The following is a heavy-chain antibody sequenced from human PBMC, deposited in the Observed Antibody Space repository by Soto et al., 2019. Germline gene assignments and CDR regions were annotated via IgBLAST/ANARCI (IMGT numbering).Heavy chain of an antibody. V-gene: IGHV1-18*01. CDR3: ARGPTYYDYVWGSYRHLFDY. Sequence: QVQLVQSGAEVKKPGASVKVSCKASGYTFTSYGISWVRQAPGQGLEWMGWISAYNGNTNYAQKLQGRVTMTTDTSTSTAYRELRSLRSDDTAVYYCARGPTYYDYVWGSYRHLFDYWGQGTLVTVSS. CDR2: ISAYNGNT. CDR1: GYTFTSYG. J-gene: IGHJ4*02. D-gene: IGHD3-16*02.